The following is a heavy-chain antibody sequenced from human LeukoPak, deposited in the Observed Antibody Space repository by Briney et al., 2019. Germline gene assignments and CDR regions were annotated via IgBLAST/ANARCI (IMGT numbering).Heavy chain of an antibody. D-gene: IGHD3-22*01. CDR3: ARDPWGSGYYPSY. V-gene: IGHV1-2*06. CDR1: GYTFTAYY. Sequence: ASVKVSCKTSGYTFTAYYIHWVRQAPGQGLEWMGRINPNSGGTDSAQKFQGRVTMTRDTSMNTVYMELSSLRSEDTAVYYCARDPWGSGYYPSYWGQGTLVTVSS. J-gene: IGHJ4*02. CDR2: INPNSGGT.